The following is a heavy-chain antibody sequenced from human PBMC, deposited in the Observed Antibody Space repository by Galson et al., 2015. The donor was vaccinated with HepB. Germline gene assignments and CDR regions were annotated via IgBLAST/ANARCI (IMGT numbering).Heavy chain of an antibody. Sequence: SLRLSCAASGFTFSDYYMSWIRQAPGKGLEWVSYISSSSSYTNYADSVKGRFTISRDNAKNSLYLQMNSLRAEDTAVYYCARAIAVAGTESGFDLWGRGTLVTVSS. V-gene: IGHV3-11*05. J-gene: IGHJ2*01. CDR2: ISSSSSYT. D-gene: IGHD6-19*01. CDR3: ARAIAVAGTESGFDL. CDR1: GFTFSDYY.